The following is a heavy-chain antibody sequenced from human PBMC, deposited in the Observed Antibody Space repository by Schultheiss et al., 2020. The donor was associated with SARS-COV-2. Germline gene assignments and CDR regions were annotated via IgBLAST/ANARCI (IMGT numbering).Heavy chain of an antibody. J-gene: IGHJ4*02. CDR1: GGSFSGYY. CDR3: ARDRYCSGGSCYSVMG. Sequence: SQTLSLTCAVYGGSFSGYYWSWIRQPPGKGLEWIGEINHSGSTNYNPSLKSRVTISVDTSKKQFSLKLSSVTASDTAMYYCARDRYCSGGSCYSVMGWGQGTLVTVSS. V-gene: IGHV4-34*01. D-gene: IGHD2-15*01. CDR2: INHSGST.